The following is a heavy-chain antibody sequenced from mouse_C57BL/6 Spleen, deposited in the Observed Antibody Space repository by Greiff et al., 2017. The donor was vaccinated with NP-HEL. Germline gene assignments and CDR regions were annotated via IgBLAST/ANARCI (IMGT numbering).Heavy chain of an antibody. V-gene: IGHV1-26*01. CDR1: GYTFTDYY. CDR2: INPNNGGT. CDR3: ARNPYDYYAMDY. J-gene: IGHJ4*01. Sequence: EVQLQQSGPELVKPGASVKISCKASGYTFTDYYMNWVKQSHGKSLEWIGDINPNNGGTSYNQKFKGKATLTVDKSSSTAYMELRSLTSEDSAVYYCARNPYDYYAMDYWGQGTSVTVSS.